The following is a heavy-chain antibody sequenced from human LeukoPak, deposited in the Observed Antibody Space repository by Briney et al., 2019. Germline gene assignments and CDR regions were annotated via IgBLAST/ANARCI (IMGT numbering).Heavy chain of an antibody. J-gene: IGHJ4*02. D-gene: IGHD5-24*01. V-gene: IGHV5-51*01. CDR2: IHPGDSDT. CDR1: GYSFTSYW. CDR3: ARASRDGYNQNFDH. Sequence: GESLKISCKGSGYSFTSYWIGWVRQVPGKGLEWMGIIHPGDSDTRYSPSFQGQATISVDKSISTAYLQWSSLKASDTAMYYCARASRDGYNQNFDHWGQGTQVTVSS.